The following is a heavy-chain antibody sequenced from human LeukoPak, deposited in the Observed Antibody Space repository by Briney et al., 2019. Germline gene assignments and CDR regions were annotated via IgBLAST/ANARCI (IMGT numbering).Heavy chain of an antibody. J-gene: IGHJ5*02. CDR3: ASNTRVLRYFDWFPDWFDP. Sequence: PSETLSLTCTISGGSISSSSYYWGWIRQPPGKGLEWIGSIYYSGSTYYNPSLKSRVTISVDTSKNQFSLKLSSVTAADTAVCYCASNTRVLRYFDWFPDWFDPWGQGTLVTVSS. CDR2: IYYSGST. V-gene: IGHV4-39*01. D-gene: IGHD3-9*01. CDR1: GGSISSSSYY.